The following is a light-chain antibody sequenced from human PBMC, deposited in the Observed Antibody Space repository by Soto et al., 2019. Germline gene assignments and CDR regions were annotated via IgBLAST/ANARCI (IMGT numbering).Light chain of an antibody. CDR1: QINNTY. V-gene: IGKV1-39*01. Sequence: DIQMTQSPSSLSASVGDRVTITCRASQINNTYLNWYQQKPGKVPKLLIFAASSLQSGVPSRFSGSGSGTDFTLTINSLQPEDFATYYCQQSYSSLYTFGQGTKLEIK. CDR3: QQSYSSLYT. CDR2: AAS. J-gene: IGKJ2*01.